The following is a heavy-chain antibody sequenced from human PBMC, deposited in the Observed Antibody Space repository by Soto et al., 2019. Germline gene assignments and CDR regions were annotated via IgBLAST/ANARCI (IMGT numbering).Heavy chain of an antibody. CDR1: GFTFSSYD. J-gene: IGHJ4*02. Sequence: QVQLVESGGGVVQPGRSLRLSCAASGFTFSSYDMHWVRKATGKGLEWVAVISYDGSNKYYADSVKGRFTISRDNSKNTLFLQMNSLSAEDTAAYSCARVGRLNYFDYWGQCHRVTVS. V-gene: IGHV3-30-3*01. CDR3: ARVGRLNYFDY. D-gene: IGHD2-8*01. CDR2: ISYDGSNK.